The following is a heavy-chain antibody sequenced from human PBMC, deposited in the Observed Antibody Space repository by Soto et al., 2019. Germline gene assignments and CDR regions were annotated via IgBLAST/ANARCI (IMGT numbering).Heavy chain of an antibody. J-gene: IGHJ5*02. V-gene: IGHV4-59*01. Sequence: QVQLQESGPGLVKPSETLSLTCTVSGGSISSYYWSWIRQPPGKGLEWIGHIYDSGTANYNPTLRSRVNISVDASKNQSSLNLSPVTAADTAMYYCYGSGGTWGQGTLVTVSS. D-gene: IGHD1-26*01. CDR3: YGSGGT. CDR1: GGSISSYY. CDR2: IYDSGTA.